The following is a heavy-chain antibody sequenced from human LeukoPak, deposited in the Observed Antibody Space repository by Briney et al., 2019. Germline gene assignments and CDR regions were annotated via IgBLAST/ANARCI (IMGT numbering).Heavy chain of an antibody. J-gene: IGHJ4*02. D-gene: IGHD6-13*01. CDR2: VYPGESHI. CDR1: GYSFTSYW. Sequence: GESLKISCKGSGYSFTSYWIAWVRQMPGKGLEWMGIVYPGESHIRCSPSFQGQVTISADKSISTAYLQWNSLRASDTAMYYCVRTSSTWYGDYWGQGTLVTVSS. V-gene: IGHV5-51*01. CDR3: VRTSSTWYGDY.